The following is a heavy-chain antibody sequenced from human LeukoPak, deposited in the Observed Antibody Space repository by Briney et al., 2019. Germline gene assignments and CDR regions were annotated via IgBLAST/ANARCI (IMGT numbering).Heavy chain of an antibody. V-gene: IGHV3-23*01. J-gene: IGHJ4*02. CDR3: AKFHYFGSGSPDY. Sequence: GRSLRLSCAASGFIFSNYAMHWVRQAPGKGLEWVSGTSGSGVTTYYADSVKGRFTISRDNSKNTLYLQMNSLRAEDTAVYYCAKFHYFGSGSPDYWGQGTLVTVSS. CDR2: TSGSGVTT. CDR1: GFIFSNYA. D-gene: IGHD3-10*01.